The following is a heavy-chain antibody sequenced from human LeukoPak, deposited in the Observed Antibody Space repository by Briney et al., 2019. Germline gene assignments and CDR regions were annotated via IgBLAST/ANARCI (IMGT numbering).Heavy chain of an antibody. J-gene: IGHJ4*02. V-gene: IGHV1-2*02. CDR2: INPNSGGT. Sequence: GASMKVSCKASGYTFTGYYMHWVRQAPGQGREWMGWINPNSGGTNCAQKFQGRVTMTRETSISTAYMELSSLRSDDTALYYCARDRGTGYGVEIDYWGQGTLVTVSS. CDR1: GYTFTGYY. CDR3: ARDRGTGYGVEIDY. D-gene: IGHD5-12*01.